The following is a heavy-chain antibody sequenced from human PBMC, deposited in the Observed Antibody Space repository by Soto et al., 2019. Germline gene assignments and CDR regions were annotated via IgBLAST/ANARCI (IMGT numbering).Heavy chain of an antibody. CDR3: ARHEIHDILTGYLVEFVY. CDR2: IYYSGST. Sequence: SETLSLTCTVSGGSISSSSYYWGWIRQPPGKGLEWIGSIYYSGSTYYNPSLKSRVTISVDTSKNQFSLKLSSVTAADTAVYYCARHEIHDILTGYLVEFVYWGQGTRVTVSS. J-gene: IGHJ4*02. D-gene: IGHD3-9*01. V-gene: IGHV4-39*01. CDR1: GGSISSSSYY.